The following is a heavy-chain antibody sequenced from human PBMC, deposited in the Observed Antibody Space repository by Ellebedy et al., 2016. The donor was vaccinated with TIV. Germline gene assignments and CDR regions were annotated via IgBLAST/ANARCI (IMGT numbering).Heavy chain of an antibody. D-gene: IGHD6-19*01. J-gene: IGHJ4*02. CDR3: ARDQGWAVAGTTRFDY. Sequence: PGGSLRLSCAASGFTFRSYWMSWVRQAPGKGLEWVSYISSSSSTIYYADSVKGRFTISRDNAKNSLYRQMSSLRAEDTAVYYCARDQGWAVAGTTRFDYWGQGTLVTVSS. V-gene: IGHV3-48*01. CDR2: ISSSSSTI. CDR1: GFTFRSYW.